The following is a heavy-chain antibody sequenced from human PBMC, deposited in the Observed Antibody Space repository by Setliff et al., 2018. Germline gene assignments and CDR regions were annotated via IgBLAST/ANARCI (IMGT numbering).Heavy chain of an antibody. CDR3: ARDTHDKYDTSGYYLSLDS. CDR1: GGTLSGYA. V-gene: IGHV1-69*13. D-gene: IGHD3-22*01. Sequence: GASVKVSCKASGGTLSGYAFSWVRQAPGQGLEWVGGITPIFETAHYAQKFQGSPAYLDLRSLRFEDTAVYYCARDTHDKYDTSGYYLSLDSWGQGTLVTVSS. CDR2: ITPIFETA. J-gene: IGHJ4*02.